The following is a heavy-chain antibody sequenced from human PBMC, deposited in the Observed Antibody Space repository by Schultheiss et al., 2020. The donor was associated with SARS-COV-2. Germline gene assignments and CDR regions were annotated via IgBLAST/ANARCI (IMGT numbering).Heavy chain of an antibody. J-gene: IGHJ4*02. CDR3: ARGGYCSGGSCFNFDY. CDR1: GFTFSSYD. V-gene: IGHV3-21*01. Sequence: GGSLRLSCAASGFTFSSYDMHWVRQATGKGLEWVSSISSSSSYIYYADSVKGRFTISRDNAKNSLYLQMNSLRAEDTAVYYCARGGYCSGGSCFNFDYWGQGTLVTVSS. CDR2: ISSSSSYI. D-gene: IGHD2-15*01.